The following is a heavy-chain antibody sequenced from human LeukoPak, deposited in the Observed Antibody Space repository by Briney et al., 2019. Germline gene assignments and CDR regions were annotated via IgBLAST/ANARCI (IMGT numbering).Heavy chain of an antibody. V-gene: IGHV3-23*01. CDR3: AKDELAAANTAMTYFDY. CDR1: GFTFSKFA. J-gene: IGHJ4*02. D-gene: IGHD5-18*01. CDR2: VSGSGGRA. Sequence: GGSLRLSCAASGFTFSKFAMSWVRQAPGKGLEGVSGVSGSGGRAYYADFVKGRFTISRDNSKNTLYLQMSSLRVEDTAIYYCAKDELAAANTAMTYFDYWGQGTLVIVSS.